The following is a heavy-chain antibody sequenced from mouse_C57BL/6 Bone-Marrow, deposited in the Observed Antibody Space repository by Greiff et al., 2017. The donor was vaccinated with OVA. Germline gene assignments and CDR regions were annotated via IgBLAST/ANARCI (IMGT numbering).Heavy chain of an antibody. D-gene: IGHD1-1*01. CDR1: GYTFTSYT. V-gene: IGHV1-4*01. CDR2: INPSSGYT. CDR3: ARDYASRGMDY. J-gene: IGHJ4*01. Sequence: VMLVESGAELARPGASVKMSCKASGYTFTSYTMHWVKQRPGQGLEWIGYINPSSGYTKYNQKFKDKATLTADKSSSTAYMQLSSLTSEDSAVYYCARDYASRGMDYWGQGTSVTVSS.